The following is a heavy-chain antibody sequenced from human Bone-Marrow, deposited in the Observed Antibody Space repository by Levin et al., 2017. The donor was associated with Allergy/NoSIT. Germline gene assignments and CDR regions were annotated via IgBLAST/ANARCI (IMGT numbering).Heavy chain of an antibody. CDR3: ARGEIGSSGLFDY. V-gene: IGHV1-69*13. CDR1: GGTFSTYT. D-gene: IGHD6-19*01. J-gene: IGHJ4*02. CDR2: IMPIIGTA. Sequence: RASVKVSCKASGGTFSTYTISWVRQAPGQGLEWMGGIMPIIGTANYAQKFQGRVTINADESTSTAYMELSSLRSEDTAVYYCARGEIGSSGLFDYWGQGTLVTVSS.